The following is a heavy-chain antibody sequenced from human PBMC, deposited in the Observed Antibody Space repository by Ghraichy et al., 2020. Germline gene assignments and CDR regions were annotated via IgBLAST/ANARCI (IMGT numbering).Heavy chain of an antibody. CDR2: IYHTGSA. CDR3: VRGGRYGDAFNL. Sequence: SETLSLTCSVSGGSMGTYYWSWIRQPPGRGLEWIGYIYHTGSAEYNHSLKSRVSMSVDTSKNQFSLRLFSVTAADAAMYYCVRGGRYGDAFNLWGQGTMVTVSS. CDR1: GGSMGTYY. D-gene: IGHD5-18*01. J-gene: IGHJ3*01. V-gene: IGHV4-59*01.